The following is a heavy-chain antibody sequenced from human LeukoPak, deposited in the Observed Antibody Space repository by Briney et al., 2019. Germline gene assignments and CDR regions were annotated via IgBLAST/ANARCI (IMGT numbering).Heavy chain of an antibody. CDR3: AKDRTRQAY. J-gene: IGHJ4*02. CDR1: GFTFSSYE. D-gene: IGHD3-3*01. Sequence: PGGSLRLSCAASGFTFSSYEMNWVRQAPGKGLEWVANIKEDGSDKYYVDSLKGRFTISRDNAKNSLYLQMNSLRAEDTAVYYCAKDRTRQAYWGQGTLVTVSS. CDR2: IKEDGSDK. V-gene: IGHV3-7*03.